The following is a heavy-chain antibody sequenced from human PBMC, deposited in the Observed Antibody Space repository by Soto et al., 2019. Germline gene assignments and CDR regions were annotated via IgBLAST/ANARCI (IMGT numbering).Heavy chain of an antibody. CDR3: ARHECIAAAGTLDY. D-gene: IGHD6-13*01. J-gene: IGHJ4*02. CDR1: GGSISSSSYY. Sequence: SETLSLTCTVSGGSISSSSYYWGWIRQPPGKGLECIGSIYYSWSTYYNTSIKSRVTISVDTSKNQFSRKLSSVTAADTSVYYCARHECIAAAGTLDYWGQGTLVTVSS. CDR2: IYYSWST. V-gene: IGHV4-39*01.